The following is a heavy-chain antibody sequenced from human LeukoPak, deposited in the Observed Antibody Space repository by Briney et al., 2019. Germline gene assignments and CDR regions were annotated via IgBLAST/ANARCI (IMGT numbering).Heavy chain of an antibody. Sequence: SGTLSLTCAVSGGSISSSNWWSWVRQPPGKGLEWIGEIYHSGSTNYNPSLKSRVTISVDTSKNQFSLKLSSVTAADTAVYYCARYGGSGWANFDYWGQGTLVTVSS. CDR1: GGSISSSNW. J-gene: IGHJ4*02. V-gene: IGHV4-4*02. CDR3: ARYGGSGWANFDY. CDR2: IYHSGST. D-gene: IGHD6-19*01.